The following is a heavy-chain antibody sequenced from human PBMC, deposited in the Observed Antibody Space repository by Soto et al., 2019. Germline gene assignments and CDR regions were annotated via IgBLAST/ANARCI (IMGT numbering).Heavy chain of an antibody. Sequence: QVQLAQSGAEVKKPWSSVKVSCKASVGTFSSYSINWVRQAPGQVLEWMGEIIPIFGTANYAQKVQGRVTITADESTSTAYMELSSLRSEDTAVYYCARDGGRHSGGIDYCGQGTLVTVSS. J-gene: IGHJ4*02. CDR2: IIPIFGTA. CDR3: ARDGGRHSGGIDY. V-gene: IGHV1-69*01. CDR1: VGTFSSYS. D-gene: IGHD1-26*01.